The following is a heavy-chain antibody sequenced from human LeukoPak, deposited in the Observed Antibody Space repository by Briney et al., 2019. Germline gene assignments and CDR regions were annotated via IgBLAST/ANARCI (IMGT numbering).Heavy chain of an antibody. CDR3: AREVGWFGDPKIDY. CDR1: GYTFTSYA. Sequence: ASVKVSCKASGYTFTSYAMNWVRQAPGQGLEWMGWINTNTGNPTYAQGFTGRFVFSLDTSVSTAYLQISSLKAEGTAVYYCAREVGWFGDPKIDYWGQGTLVTVSS. V-gene: IGHV7-4-1*02. CDR2: INTNTGNP. J-gene: IGHJ4*02. D-gene: IGHD3-10*01.